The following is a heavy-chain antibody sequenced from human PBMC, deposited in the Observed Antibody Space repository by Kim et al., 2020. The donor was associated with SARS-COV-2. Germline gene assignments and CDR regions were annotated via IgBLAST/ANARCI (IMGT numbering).Heavy chain of an antibody. Sequence: SETLSLTCAVYGGSFSGYYWSWIRQPPGKGLEWIGEINHSGSTNYNPSLKSRVTISVDTSKNQFSLKLSSVTAADTAVYYCARGGYCSGGSCYSGIPHIFCDYYGMDVWGQGTTVTVSS. J-gene: IGHJ6*02. CDR1: GGSFSGYY. V-gene: IGHV4-34*01. D-gene: IGHD2-15*01. CDR2: INHSGST. CDR3: ARGGYCSGGSCYSGIPHIFCDYYGMDV.